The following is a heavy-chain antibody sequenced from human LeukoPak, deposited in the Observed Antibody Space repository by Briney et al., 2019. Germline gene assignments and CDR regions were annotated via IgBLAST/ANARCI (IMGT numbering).Heavy chain of an antibody. CDR1: GFIVSTNY. J-gene: IGHJ4*02. CDR2: IYSGGGT. D-gene: IGHD4-17*01. Sequence: GGSLRLSCVASGFIVSTNYMSWVRQAPGKGLEWVSVIYSGGGTYYADSVKGRFTISRDRSKNTLYLQVNSLRAEDTAVYYCARAPMTTEDYWGQGTLVTVSS. CDR3: ARAPMTTEDY. V-gene: IGHV3-53*01.